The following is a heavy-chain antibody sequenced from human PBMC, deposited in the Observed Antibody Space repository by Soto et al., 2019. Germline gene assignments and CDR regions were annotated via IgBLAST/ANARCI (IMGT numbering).Heavy chain of an antibody. J-gene: IGHJ3*01. D-gene: IGHD3-9*01. CDR3: ARVVLTITRGAFDA. Sequence: QVQLQESCPGLVKPSGTLSLTCAVSGGSISSSHWWTWVRQSPGKGLEYIGEISHSGTSNSNPSLKSRVTLSVDKSRNHFSLTLTSVTAADTAVYYCARVVLTITRGAFDAWGQWTLVIVSS. CDR1: GGSISSSHW. V-gene: IGHV4-4*02. CDR2: ISHSGTS.